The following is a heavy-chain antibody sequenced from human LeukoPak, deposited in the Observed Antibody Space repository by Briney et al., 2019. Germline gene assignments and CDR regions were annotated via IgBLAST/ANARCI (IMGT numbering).Heavy chain of an antibody. CDR1: GGSISSSSYY. CDR2: VYYSGST. V-gene: IGHV4-39*07. J-gene: IGHJ4*02. CDR3: ARDERAAAGGNEYFDY. D-gene: IGHD6-13*01. Sequence: SETLSLTCTVSGGSISSSSYYWGWIRQPPGKGLEWIGSVYYSGSTYYNPSLKSRVTISVDTSKNQFSLKLSSVTAADTAVYYCARDERAAAGGNEYFDYWGQGTLVTVSS.